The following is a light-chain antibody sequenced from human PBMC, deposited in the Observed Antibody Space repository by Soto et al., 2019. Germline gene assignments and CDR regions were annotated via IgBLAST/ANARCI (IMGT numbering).Light chain of an antibody. V-gene: IGLV2-14*01. CDR1: ISDVGGYNY. Sequence: QSALTQPASVSGSPGQSITISCTGTISDVGGYNYVSWYQQQPGKAPKLLIYDVTTRPSGVSNRFSGSKSGNTASLTISGLLAEDEADYYCSSYTDSNTYVFGTGTQVTVL. CDR3: SSYTDSNTYV. J-gene: IGLJ1*01. CDR2: DVT.